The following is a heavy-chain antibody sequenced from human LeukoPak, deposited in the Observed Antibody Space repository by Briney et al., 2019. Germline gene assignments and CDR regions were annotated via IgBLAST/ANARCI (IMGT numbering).Heavy chain of an antibody. D-gene: IGHD4-17*01. CDR1: GGSFSGYY. Sequence: SETLSLTCAVYGGSFSGYYWSWIRQPPGKGLEWIGEINHSGSTNYSPSLKSRVTISVDTSKNQFSLKLSSVTAADTAVYYCARVISPVTTYNWFDPWGQGTLVTVSS. CDR2: INHSGST. V-gene: IGHV4-34*01. J-gene: IGHJ5*02. CDR3: ARVISPVTTYNWFDP.